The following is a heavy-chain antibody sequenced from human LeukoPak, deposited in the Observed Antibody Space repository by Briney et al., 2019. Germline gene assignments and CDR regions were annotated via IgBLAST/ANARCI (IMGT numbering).Heavy chain of an antibody. Sequence: SETLSLTCTVPGGSISSGYYWSWIRQPPGEGLEWIGYIYHSGSTYYNPSLKSRVTISVDRSKKQFSLKLSSVTAADTAVYYCARWVAVASSFDYWGQGTLVTVSS. CDR3: ARWVAVASSFDY. J-gene: IGHJ4*02. D-gene: IGHD6-19*01. CDR2: IYHSGST. CDR1: GGSISSGYY. V-gene: IGHV4-30-2*01.